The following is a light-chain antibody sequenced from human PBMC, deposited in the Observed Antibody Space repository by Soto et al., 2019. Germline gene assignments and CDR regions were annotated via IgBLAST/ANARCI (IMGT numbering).Light chain of an antibody. CDR1: SSDVGGYNY. Sequence: QSALTQPRSVSGSPGQSVTISCTGTSSDVGGYNYVSWYQQHPGKAPKLMIYDVSKRPSGVPDRFSGSKSGNTASLTISGLQAEDEADYYCCSYVGSYTFDGFGTGTKVTVL. CDR2: DVS. V-gene: IGLV2-11*01. CDR3: CSYVGSYTFDG. J-gene: IGLJ1*01.